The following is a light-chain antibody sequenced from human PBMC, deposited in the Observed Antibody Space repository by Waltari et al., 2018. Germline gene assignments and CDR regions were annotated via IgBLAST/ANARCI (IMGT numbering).Light chain of an antibody. CDR2: WAS. J-gene: IGKJ1*01. CDR1: QRVLYSSNNNNY. V-gene: IGKV4-1*01. Sequence: DLVMTQSPDSLAVSLGERATINRKSCQRVLYSSNNNNYLAWYQQKPGRPPKLLIYWASTRESGVPDRFSGSGSGTDFTLTISSLQAEDVAVYYCQQYYSAPQTFGQGTKVEIK. CDR3: QQYYSAPQT.